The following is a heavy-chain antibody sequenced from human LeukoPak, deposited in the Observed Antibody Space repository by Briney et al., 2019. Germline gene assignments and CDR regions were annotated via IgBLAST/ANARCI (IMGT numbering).Heavy chain of an antibody. D-gene: IGHD6-19*01. CDR2: MYYSGNT. Sequence: SETLSLTCTVSGDSISSSSYYWGWIRQPPGKGLEWIGTMYYSGNTYYNPSLNSRVIISVDTSRNGFSLRLNSVTAADTAIYYCARARLYSSDVPGWFDPWGRGILVTVSS. CDR1: GDSISSSSYY. CDR3: ARARLYSSDVPGWFDP. J-gene: IGHJ5*02. V-gene: IGHV4-39*07.